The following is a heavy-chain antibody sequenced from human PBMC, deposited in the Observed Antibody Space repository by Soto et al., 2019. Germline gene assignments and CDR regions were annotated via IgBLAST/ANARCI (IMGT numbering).Heavy chain of an antibody. D-gene: IGHD3-22*01. CDR1: GFTFSSYA. J-gene: IGHJ3*01. CDR2: ISSNGGST. V-gene: IGHV3-64*01. CDR3: ARGRYYDSSGYYFGAFDF. Sequence: PGGSLRLSCAASGFTFSSYAMHWARQAPGKGLEYVSAISSNGGSTYYANSVKGRFTISRDNSKNTLYLQMNSLRAEDTAVYYCARGRYYDSSGYYFGAFDFWGQGTMVTVSS.